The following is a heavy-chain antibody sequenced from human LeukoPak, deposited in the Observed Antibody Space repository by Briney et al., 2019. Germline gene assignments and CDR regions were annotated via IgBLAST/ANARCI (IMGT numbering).Heavy chain of an antibody. D-gene: IGHD5-18*01. CDR1: GFTFSSYS. Sequence: PGGSLRLSCAASGFTFSSYSMNWVRQAPGKGLEWVSSISSSSSYIYYADSVKGRFTISRDNAKNSLYLQMNSLRAEDTAVYYCARDGQTQLWLGYFDYWGQGTLVTVSS. CDR2: ISSSSSYI. V-gene: IGHV3-21*01. J-gene: IGHJ4*02. CDR3: ARDGQTQLWLGYFDY.